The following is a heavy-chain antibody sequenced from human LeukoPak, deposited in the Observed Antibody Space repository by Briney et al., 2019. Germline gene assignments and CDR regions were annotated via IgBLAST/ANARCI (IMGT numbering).Heavy chain of an antibody. CDR3: AKGSTSYSRGYFDY. CDR2: IHSGGST. D-gene: IGHD2-2*01. J-gene: IGHJ4*02. CDR1: GFTVSSNY. V-gene: IGHV3-53*01. Sequence: GGSLRLSCAASGFTVSSNYMSWVRQAPGKGLEWVSVIHSGGSTYYADSVKGRFTISRDNSKNTLYLQMNSLRAEDTAVYYCAKGSTSYSRGYFDYWGQGTLVTVSS.